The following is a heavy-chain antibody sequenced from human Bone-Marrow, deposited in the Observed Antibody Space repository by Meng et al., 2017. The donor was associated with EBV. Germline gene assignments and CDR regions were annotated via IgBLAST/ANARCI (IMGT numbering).Heavy chain of an antibody. CDR2: IYHSGST. CDR1: GGSISSNHW. J-gene: IGHJ4*02. Sequence: GQLRGPGPGLVKPSGTLSLTCAVSGGSISSNHWWSWVRQPPGKGLEWIGEIYHSGSTNFNPSLKSRVTLSLDNSKNQFSLKLSSVTAADTAVYYCARDRWELQKAFEYWGQGTLVTVFS. D-gene: IGHD1-26*01. V-gene: IGHV4-4*02. CDR3: ARDRWELQKAFEY.